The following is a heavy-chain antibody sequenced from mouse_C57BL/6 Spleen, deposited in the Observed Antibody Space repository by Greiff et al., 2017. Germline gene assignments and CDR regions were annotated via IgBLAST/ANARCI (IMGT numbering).Heavy chain of an antibody. D-gene: IGHD1-1*01. CDR2: IYPGSGNT. J-gene: IGHJ2*01. CDR1: GHTFTDYY. CDR3: ARSGPNYYGSSVWYFDY. Sequence: VQLQQSGAELVRPGASVKLSCKASGHTFTDYYINWVKQRPGQGLEWIARIYPGSGNTYYNEKFKGKATLTAEKSSSTAYMQLSSLTSEDSAVYFCARSGPNYYGSSVWYFDYWGQGTTLTVSS. V-gene: IGHV1-76*01.